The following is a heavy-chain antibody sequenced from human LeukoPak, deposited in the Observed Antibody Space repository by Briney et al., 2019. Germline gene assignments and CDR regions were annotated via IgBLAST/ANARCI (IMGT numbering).Heavy chain of an antibody. CDR3: ARASGDRYYYYGMDV. Sequence: SETLSLTCTVSGVSISSGDYYWSWIRQPPGKGLEWIGYIYYSGSTYYNPSLKSRVTISVDTSKNQFSLKLSSVTAADTAVYYCARASGDRYYYYGMDVWGQGTTVTVSS. D-gene: IGHD7-27*01. CDR1: GVSISSGDYY. J-gene: IGHJ6*02. V-gene: IGHV4-30-4*01. CDR2: IYYSGST.